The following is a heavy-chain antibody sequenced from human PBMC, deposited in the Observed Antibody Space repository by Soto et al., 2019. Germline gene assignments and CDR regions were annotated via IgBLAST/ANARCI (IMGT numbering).Heavy chain of an antibody. D-gene: IGHD2-2*02. CDR2: ISSSGNTI. CDR1: GFTFSSYE. J-gene: IGHJ4*02. CDR3: ARAASPFSTYIRFDF. Sequence: EVQLVESGGGLVQPGGSLRLSCAASGFTFSSYEMNWVRQAPGKGLEWVSYISSSGNTIYYADSVKGRFTVSRDNAKNSLYLQVNSLRAEDTAVYYCARAASPFSTYIRFDFWGQGTLVTVSS. V-gene: IGHV3-48*03.